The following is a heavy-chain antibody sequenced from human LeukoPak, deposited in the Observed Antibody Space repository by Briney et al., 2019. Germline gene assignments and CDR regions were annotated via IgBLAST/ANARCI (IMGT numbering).Heavy chain of an antibody. CDR1: GYTFTCYY. CDR3: ARDGLPLNYYDSSGYSDY. Sequence: ASVKVSCKASGYTFTCYYMHWVRHAPGQGLEWMGWINPNSGGTNYAQKFQGRVTMTRDTSISTAYMELSRLRSDDTAVYYCARDGLPLNYYDSSGYSDYWGQGTLVTVSS. D-gene: IGHD3-22*01. J-gene: IGHJ4*02. CDR2: INPNSGGT. V-gene: IGHV1-2*02.